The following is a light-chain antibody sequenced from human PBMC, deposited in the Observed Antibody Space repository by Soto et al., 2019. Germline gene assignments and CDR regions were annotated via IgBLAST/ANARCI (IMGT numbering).Light chain of an antibody. V-gene: IGLV2-14*01. CDR1: SSDVGGYDS. CDR3: SSYTISTTLV. J-gene: IGLJ1*01. Sequence: QSVLTQPASVSGSPGQSITISCTGTSSDVGGYDSVSWYQQHPGKAPKVMIYEVSNRPSGVSNRFSGSKSGNTASLTISGLQAEDEADYYCSSYTISTTLVFGTGTQLTVL. CDR2: EVS.